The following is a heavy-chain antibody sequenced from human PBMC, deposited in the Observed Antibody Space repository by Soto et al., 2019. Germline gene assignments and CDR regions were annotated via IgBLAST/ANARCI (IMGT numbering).Heavy chain of an antibody. J-gene: IGHJ6*02. CDR2: MNPNSGNT. Sequence: ASVKVSCKASGYTFTSYDINWVRQATGQGLEWMGWMNPNSGNTGYAQKFQGRVTMTRNTSISTAYMELSSLRSEDTAVYYCASYHPYYDFCSGYFLSKQTYYYYYGMDVWGQGTTVTVSS. CDR3: ASYHPYYDFCSGYFLSKQTYYYYYGMDV. CDR1: GYTFTSYD. V-gene: IGHV1-8*01. D-gene: IGHD3-3*01.